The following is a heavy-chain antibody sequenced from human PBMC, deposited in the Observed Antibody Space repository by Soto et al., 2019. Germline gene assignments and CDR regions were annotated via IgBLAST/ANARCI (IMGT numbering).Heavy chain of an antibody. Sequence: GGSRRPSCPASEFTSSHYPLTWAPQAPGKGLEWVSTISGSGGSTYYADSVKGRFTISRDNSKNTLYLQMNSLRAEDTAVYYCAKDQGSSWYEIDYWGQGTLVTVSS. CDR1: EFTSSHYP. CDR3: AKDQGSSWYEIDY. J-gene: IGHJ4*02. CDR2: ISGSGGST. D-gene: IGHD6-13*01. V-gene: IGHV3-23*01.